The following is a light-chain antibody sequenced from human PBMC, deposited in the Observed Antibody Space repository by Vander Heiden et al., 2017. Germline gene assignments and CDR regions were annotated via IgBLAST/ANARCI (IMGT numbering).Light chain of an antibody. CDR2: AAS. J-gene: IGKJ3*01. CDR3: QQSYSTPAT. Sequence: DIQMTQSPSSLSASVGDRVTITCLASQSISSYLNWYQQKPGKAPKLLIYAASSLQSGVPSRFSGSGSGTDFTLTISSLQPEDFATYYCQQSYSTPATFGPGTKVDIK. CDR1: QSISSY. V-gene: IGKV1-39*01.